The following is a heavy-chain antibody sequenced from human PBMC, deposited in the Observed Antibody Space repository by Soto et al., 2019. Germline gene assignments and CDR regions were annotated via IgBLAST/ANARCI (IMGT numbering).Heavy chain of an antibody. CDR3: AKDTRGHDSSGYYPLSYYYHGMDV. Sequence: GGSLRLSCAASGFTFSSYWMSWVRQAPGKGLEWVANIKQDGSEKYYVDSVKGRFTISRDNAKNSLYLQMNSLRAEDTAVYYCAKDTRGHDSSGYYPLSYYYHGMDVWGQGTTVTVSS. J-gene: IGHJ6*02. CDR1: GFTFSSYW. CDR2: IKQDGSEK. V-gene: IGHV3-7*01. D-gene: IGHD3-22*01.